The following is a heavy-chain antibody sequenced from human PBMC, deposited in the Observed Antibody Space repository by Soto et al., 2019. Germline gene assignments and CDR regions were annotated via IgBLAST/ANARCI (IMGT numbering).Heavy chain of an antibody. CDR2: ISSSGAAI. CDR1: GFTFSTSN. CDR3: VRGSYGRGPPS. V-gene: IGHV3-48*01. Sequence: EVQRKETGGGLVQPGWSLRLSCAASGFTFSTSNRMWVRQAPGKGLEWISFISSSGAAIFYADSVRGRFTISRDNGKSSLFLQMNSLRGEDTAVSYCVRGSYGRGPPSWGQRTLVTVSS. D-gene: IGHD2-8*01. J-gene: IGHJ5*02.